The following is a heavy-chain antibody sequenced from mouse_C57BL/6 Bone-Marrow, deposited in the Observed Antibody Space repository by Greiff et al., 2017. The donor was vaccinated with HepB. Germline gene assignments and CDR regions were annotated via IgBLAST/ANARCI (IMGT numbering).Heavy chain of an antibody. CDR1: GYTFTDYY. J-gene: IGHJ4*01. CDR2: IYPGSGNT. V-gene: IGHV1-76*01. CDR3: ARNPYYYGSSYFYYAMDY. Sequence: QVQLQQSGAELVRPGASVELSCKASGYTFTDYYINWVKQRPGQGLEWIARIYPGSGNTYYNEKFKGKATLTAEKSSSTAYMQLSSLTSEDSAVYFCARNPYYYGSSYFYYAMDYWGQGTSVTVSS. D-gene: IGHD1-1*01.